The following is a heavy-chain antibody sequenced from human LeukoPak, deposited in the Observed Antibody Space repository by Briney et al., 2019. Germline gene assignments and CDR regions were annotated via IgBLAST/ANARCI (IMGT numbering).Heavy chain of an antibody. V-gene: IGHV4-59*01. CDR1: GGSITSYF. D-gene: IGHD5-18*01. CDR3: AGEDFGGYRFDY. Sequence: SETLSLTCTVSGGSITSYFWSWIRQFPGKGLEWIAYISYSGTTNYNPSLKSRVVISVDASKNQFSLNLRSVTAADTAVYYCAGEDFGGYRFDYWGQGTLVTVSS. J-gene: IGHJ4*02. CDR2: ISYSGTT.